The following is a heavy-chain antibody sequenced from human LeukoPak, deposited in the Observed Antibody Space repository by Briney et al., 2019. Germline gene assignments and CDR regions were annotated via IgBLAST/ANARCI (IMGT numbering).Heavy chain of an antibody. D-gene: IGHD1-14*01. J-gene: IGHJ4*02. CDR2: IKQDGSEK. CDR3: ARGRTGSFDY. V-gene: IGHV3-7*01. CDR1: GFPFSSYG. Sequence: GGSLRLSCAASGFPFSSYGMHWVRQAPGKGLEWVANIKQDGSEKYYVDSVKGRFTISRDNAKNSLYLQMNSLRAEDTAVYYCARGRTGSFDYWGQGTLVTVSS.